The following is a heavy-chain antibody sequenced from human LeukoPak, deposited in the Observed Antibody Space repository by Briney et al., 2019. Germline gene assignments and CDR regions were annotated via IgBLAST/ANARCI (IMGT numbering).Heavy chain of an antibody. CDR3: AREGDSSGLDILKIDY. Sequence: PSETLSLTCTVSGGSISSSSYYWGWIRQPPGKGLEWIGSIYYSGSTYYNPSLKSRVTISVDTSKNQFSLKLSSVTAADTAVYYCAREGDSSGLDILKIDYWGQGTLVTVSS. V-gene: IGHV4-39*07. J-gene: IGHJ4*02. CDR2: IYYSGST. CDR1: GGSISSSSYY. D-gene: IGHD3-22*01.